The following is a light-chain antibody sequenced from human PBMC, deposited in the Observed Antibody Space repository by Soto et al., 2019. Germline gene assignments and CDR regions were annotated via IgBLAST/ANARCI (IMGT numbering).Light chain of an antibody. Sequence: EVVLTQSPGTLSLSPGERATLSCRASQSFSSSHLAWYQHKRGQPPKLIVYSASRRATGIPDRFSGSWSGTDFTLTISRLEPEDFALYYCQRYGGSPPVTFGAGTKVDIK. CDR1: QSFSSSH. J-gene: IGKJ4*01. CDR2: SAS. CDR3: QRYGGSPPVT. V-gene: IGKV3-20*01.